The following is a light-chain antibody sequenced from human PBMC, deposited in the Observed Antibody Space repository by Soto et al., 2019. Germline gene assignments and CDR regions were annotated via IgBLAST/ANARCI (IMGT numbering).Light chain of an antibody. CDR3: QQYNEWPPWT. V-gene: IGKV3-15*01. Sequence: EIVMTQSPATLSVSPGERATLSCRASQSVFSNLAWYQQKPGQAPRLLIYGASTRSTGIPARFSGSGSGTELTLTISSLQSEDFAVYYCQQYNEWPPWTFGQGTKVEIK. CDR1: QSVFSN. J-gene: IGKJ1*01. CDR2: GAS.